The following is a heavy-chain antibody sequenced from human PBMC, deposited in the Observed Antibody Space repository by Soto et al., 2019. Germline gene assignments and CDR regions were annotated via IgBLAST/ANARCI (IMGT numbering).Heavy chain of an antibody. CDR1: GGTFSSYA. Sequence: QVQLVQSGAEVKKPGSSVKVSCKASGGTFSSYAISWVRQAPEQGLEWMGGIIPIFGTANYAQKFQGRVTIPAEDSTSTAYMELRRLRSEDTDVYYCASGDIVVVPDPTHYYYYYRMDVWGQGTTVTVSS. CDR3: ASGDIVVVPDPTHYYYYYRMDV. J-gene: IGHJ6*02. CDR2: IIPIFGTA. D-gene: IGHD2-2*01. V-gene: IGHV1-69*01.